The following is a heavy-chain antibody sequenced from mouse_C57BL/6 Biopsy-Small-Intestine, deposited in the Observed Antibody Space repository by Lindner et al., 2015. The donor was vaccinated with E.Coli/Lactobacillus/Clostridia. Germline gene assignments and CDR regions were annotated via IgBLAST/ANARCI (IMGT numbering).Heavy chain of an antibody. J-gene: IGHJ2*01. CDR3: AKGGNTYSYYFDY. CDR2: INPSSGYT. Sequence: VQLQESGAELARPGASVKMSCKASGYTFTSYTMHWVKQRPGQGLEWIGYINPSSGYTKYNQKFKDKATLTADKSSSTAYMQLSSLTYEDSAVYYCAKGGNTYSYYFDYWGQGTTLTVSS. CDR1: GYTFTSYT. V-gene: IGHV1-4*01. D-gene: IGHD5-1-1*01.